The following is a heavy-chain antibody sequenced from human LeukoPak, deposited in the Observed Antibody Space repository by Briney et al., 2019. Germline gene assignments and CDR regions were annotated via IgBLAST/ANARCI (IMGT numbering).Heavy chain of an antibody. D-gene: IGHD1-7*01. CDR1: GGTFSSYA. CDR3: ARDEYNWNYSGFDP. Sequence: ASVKVSCKASGGTFSSYAISWVRQAPGQGLEWMGGIIPIFGTTNYARKFRGRVTLTADKSTRTAYMQLSSLRSEDTAVYFCARDEYNWNYSGFDPWGQGTLVSVSS. V-gene: IGHV1-69*06. CDR2: IIPIFGTT. J-gene: IGHJ5*02.